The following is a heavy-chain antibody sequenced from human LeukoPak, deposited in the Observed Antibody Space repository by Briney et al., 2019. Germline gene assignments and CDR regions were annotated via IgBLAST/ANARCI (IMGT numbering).Heavy chain of an antibody. CDR3: ARERYCSSTSCYRHFQH. Sequence: ASVKVSCKASGYTFTGYYMHWVRQAPGQGLEWMGWINPNSGGTNYAQKFQGRVTMTRDTSISTACMELSRLRSDDTAVYYCARERYCSSTSCYRHFQHWGQGTLVTVSS. CDR2: INPNSGGT. CDR1: GYTFTGYY. J-gene: IGHJ1*01. V-gene: IGHV1-2*02. D-gene: IGHD2-2*02.